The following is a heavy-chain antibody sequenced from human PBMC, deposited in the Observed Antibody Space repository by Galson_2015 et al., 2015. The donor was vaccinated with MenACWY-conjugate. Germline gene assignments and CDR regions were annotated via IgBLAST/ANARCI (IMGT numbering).Heavy chain of an antibody. CDR3: ARVPQIASRDGVVDYYYYYMDV. D-gene: IGHD6-6*01. J-gene: IGHJ6*03. V-gene: IGHV1-69*06. Sequence: SVKVSCKASGGTFSSYGISWVRQAPGQGLEWMGGIIPFFGTANSAQKFQGRVTITADKSTSTAYMELSSLRSEDTAVYYCARVPQIASRDGVVDYYYYYMDVWGKGTTVTVSS. CDR1: GGTFSSYG. CDR2: IIPFFGTA.